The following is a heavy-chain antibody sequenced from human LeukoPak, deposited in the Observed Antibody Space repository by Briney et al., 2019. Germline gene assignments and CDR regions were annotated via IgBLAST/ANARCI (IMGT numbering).Heavy chain of an antibody. V-gene: IGHV4-59*01. D-gene: IGHD3-22*01. Sequence: ASETLSLTCTVSGGSISSYYWSWIRQPPGKGLEWIGYIHYSGTTNYNPSLKSRVTISVDTSKNQFSLKLRSVTAADTAVYYCARGTMMVGPWGQGTLVTVSS. CDR3: ARGTMMVGP. CDR1: GGSISSYY. J-gene: IGHJ5*02. CDR2: IHYSGTT.